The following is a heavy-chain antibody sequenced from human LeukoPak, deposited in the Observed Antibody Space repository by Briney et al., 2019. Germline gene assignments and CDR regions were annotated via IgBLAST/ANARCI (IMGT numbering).Heavy chain of an antibody. V-gene: IGHV4-61*08. CDR2: VYYIANT. D-gene: IGHD1-26*01. CDR1: GASVGSAGYY. Sequence: PSETLSLTCTVSGASVGSAGYYWSWIRQPPGGGLEWIGYVYYIANTNYNPSLKSRVTMSGNPSKNQFSLKLNSVTAADTAMYYCARTQSQSGSYRYYFGYWGQGTLVTVSS. J-gene: IGHJ4*02. CDR3: ARTQSQSGSYRYYFGY.